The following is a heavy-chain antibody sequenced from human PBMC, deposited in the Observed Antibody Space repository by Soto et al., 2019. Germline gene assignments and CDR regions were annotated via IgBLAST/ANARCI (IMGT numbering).Heavy chain of an antibody. CDR1: GGSISSGGYY. Sequence: LSLTCTVSGGSISSGGYYWGWIRQHPGKGLEWIGYIYYSGTTYYSPSLQSRVTISLDTSKNQFSLKLTSVTAADTALYYCARHRGGTDYWGQGNLVTVSS. CDR3: ARHRGGTDY. CDR2: IYYSGTT. J-gene: IGHJ4*02. V-gene: IGHV4-31*03. D-gene: IGHD2-15*01.